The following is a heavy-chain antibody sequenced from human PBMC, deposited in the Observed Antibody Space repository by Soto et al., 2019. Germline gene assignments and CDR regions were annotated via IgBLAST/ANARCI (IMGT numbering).Heavy chain of an antibody. D-gene: IGHD3-22*01. CDR3: ARMNYYDTSVYPFDY. V-gene: IGHV4-59*01. Sequence: SETLSLTCTVSGGSISSYYWSWIRQPPGKGLEWIGYIYYSGSTNYNPSLKSRVTISVDTSKNQFSLKLNSVTAADTAVYYCARMNYYDTSVYPFDYWGQGMMVTVSS. CDR1: GGSISSYY. CDR2: IYYSGST. J-gene: IGHJ4*02.